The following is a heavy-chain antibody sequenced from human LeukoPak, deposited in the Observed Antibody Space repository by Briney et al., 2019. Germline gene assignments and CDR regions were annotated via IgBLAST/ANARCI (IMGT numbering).Heavy chain of an antibody. D-gene: IGHD1-26*01. V-gene: IGHV3-53*01. J-gene: IGHJ6*02. CDR1: GFTVSSTY. Sequence: QPGGSPRLSCAASGFTVSSTYMNWVRQAPGKGLEWVSVIYSVGSTYYADSVKGRFTISRDNSKSTLYLQMNSLRAEDTAVYYCARSLSGNYYYYGMDVWGQGTTVTVSS. CDR2: IYSVGST. CDR3: ARSLSGNYYYYGMDV.